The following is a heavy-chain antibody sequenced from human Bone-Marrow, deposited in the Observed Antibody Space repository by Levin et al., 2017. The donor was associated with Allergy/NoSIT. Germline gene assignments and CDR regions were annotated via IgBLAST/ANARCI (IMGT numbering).Heavy chain of an antibody. CDR3: PKDSFRSERSLGVSFDI. V-gene: IGHV3-23*01. J-gene: IGHJ3*02. CDR2: ISGSGGNT. Sequence: GESLKISCAASGFTFSSYAMSWVRQAPGKGLEWVSGISGSGGNTYYADSVKGRFTISRDNSKNTLYLQLNSLRAEDTAVYYCPKDSFRSERSLGVSFDIWGQGTMVTVSS. D-gene: IGHD3-10*01. CDR1: GFTFSSYA.